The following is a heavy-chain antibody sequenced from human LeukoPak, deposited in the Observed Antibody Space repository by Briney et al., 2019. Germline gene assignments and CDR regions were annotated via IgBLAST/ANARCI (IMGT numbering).Heavy chain of an antibody. CDR1: GGSISSYY. J-gene: IGHJ3*02. V-gene: IGHV4-4*07. CDR2: IYTSGST. D-gene: IGHD3-22*01. Sequence: SETLSLTCTVSGGSISSYYWSWIRQPAGKGLEWIGRIYTSGSTNYNPSLKSRVTISVDTSKNQFSLKLSSVTAADTAVYYCARFYYDSSGPHAFDIWGQGTMVTVSS. CDR3: ARFYYDSSGPHAFDI.